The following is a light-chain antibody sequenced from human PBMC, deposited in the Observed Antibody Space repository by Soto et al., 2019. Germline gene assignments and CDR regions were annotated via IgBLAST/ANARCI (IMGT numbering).Light chain of an antibody. Sequence: QSVLTQPPSVSGAPGQRVTISCTGSSSNIGAGYDVHWYQQLPVTAPKLLIYRNSNRPSGVPDRFSGSKSGTSASLAITGLQAEDEADYYCQSYDSSLSVVFGGGTKVTVL. V-gene: IGLV1-40*01. CDR2: RNS. CDR1: SSNIGAGYD. CDR3: QSYDSSLSVV. J-gene: IGLJ2*01.